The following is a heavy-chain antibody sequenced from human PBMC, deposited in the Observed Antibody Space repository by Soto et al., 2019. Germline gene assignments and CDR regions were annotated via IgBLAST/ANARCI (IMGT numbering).Heavy chain of an antibody. CDR1: GYTFTSYG. D-gene: IGHD1-1*01. CDR3: ARGRYGDY. CDR2: ISAHNGNT. J-gene: IGHJ4*02. Sequence: QVHLVQSGAEVKKPGASVKVSCKGSGYTFTSYGITWVRQAPGQGLEWMGWISAHNGNTDYAQKLQGRVTVTRDTSTSTAYMALRSLRCDDTAVYYCARGRYGDYWGQGALVTVSS. V-gene: IGHV1-18*01.